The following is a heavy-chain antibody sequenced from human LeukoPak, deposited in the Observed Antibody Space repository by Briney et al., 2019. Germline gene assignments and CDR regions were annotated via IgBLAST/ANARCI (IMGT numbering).Heavy chain of an antibody. Sequence: PGGSLRLSCAASGFTFSSYWMSWVRQAPGKGLEWVANIKQDGSEKYYVDSVKGRFTISRDNAKNSLYLQMNSLRAEDTAVYYCTTGAMVRGVIIYFDYWGQGTLVTVSS. CDR3: TTGAMVRGVIIYFDY. CDR1: GFTFSSYW. CDR2: IKQDGSEK. J-gene: IGHJ4*02. D-gene: IGHD3-10*01. V-gene: IGHV3-7*05.